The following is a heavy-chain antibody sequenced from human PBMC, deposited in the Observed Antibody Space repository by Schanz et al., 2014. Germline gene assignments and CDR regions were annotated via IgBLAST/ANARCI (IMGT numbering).Heavy chain of an antibody. Sequence: LVESGGGVVQPGRSLRLSCAASGFTFSSYGMHWVRQVPGKGLEWVALISHDGSNKNSADSVKGRFTISRDNSKNTLYLQMNSLRVEDTALYYCARDRSNNFDYWGQGTLVTVSS. J-gene: IGHJ4*02. D-gene: IGHD2-2*01. CDR1: GFTFSSYG. CDR2: ISHDGSNK. CDR3: ARDRSNNFDY. V-gene: IGHV3-30*03.